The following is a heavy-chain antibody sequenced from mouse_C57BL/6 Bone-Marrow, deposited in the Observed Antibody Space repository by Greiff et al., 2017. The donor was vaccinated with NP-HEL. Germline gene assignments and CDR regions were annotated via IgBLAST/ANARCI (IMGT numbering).Heavy chain of an antibody. CDR2: ISSGSSTI. J-gene: IGHJ2*01. D-gene: IGHD1-1*01. Sequence: EVNVVESGGGLVKPGGSLKLSCAASGFTFSDYGMHWVRQAPEKGLEWVAYISSGSSTIYYADTVKGRFTISRDNAKNTLFLQMTSLRSEDTAMYYCARVGVITTVVSYFDYWGQGTTLTVSS. CDR3: ARVGVITTVVSYFDY. CDR1: GFTFSDYG. V-gene: IGHV5-17*01.